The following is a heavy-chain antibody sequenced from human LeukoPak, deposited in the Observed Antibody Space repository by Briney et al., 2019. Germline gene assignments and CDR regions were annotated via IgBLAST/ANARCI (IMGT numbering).Heavy chain of an antibody. Sequence: SVKVSCKASGFTFTSYGISWVRQAPGQGLEWMGGIIPILGTPNYAQKFQGRVTITANESTSTAYMELSSLRSEDTAVYSCARDLFALGSTSSSYDAFDIWGQGTMVTVSS. V-gene: IGHV1-69*13. J-gene: IGHJ3*02. CDR3: ARDLFALGSTSSSYDAFDI. D-gene: IGHD3-3*01. CDR1: GFTFTSYG. CDR2: IIPILGTP.